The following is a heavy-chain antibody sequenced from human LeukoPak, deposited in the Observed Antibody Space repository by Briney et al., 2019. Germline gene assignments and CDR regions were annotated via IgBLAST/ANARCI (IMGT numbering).Heavy chain of an antibody. V-gene: IGHV3-7*01. CDR1: GFTFSSYW. CDR3: ARDRTVTTYYYYYYMDV. J-gene: IGHJ6*03. CDR2: IKQDGSEK. Sequence: GGSLRLSCAASGFTFSSYWMSWVRQAPGKGLEWVANIKQDGSEKYYVDSVKGRFTISRDNAKNSLYLQMNSLRAEDTAVYYCARDRTVTTYYYYYYMDVWGKGTTVTASS. D-gene: IGHD4-11*01.